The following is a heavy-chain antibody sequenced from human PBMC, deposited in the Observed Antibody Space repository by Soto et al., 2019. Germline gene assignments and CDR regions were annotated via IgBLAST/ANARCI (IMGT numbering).Heavy chain of an antibody. V-gene: IGHV3-9*01. J-gene: IGHJ6*02. CDR3: AKDHYEGTGYYGMDV. CDR1: GFTFDDYA. D-gene: IGHD2-8*02. Sequence: EVQLVESGGGLVQPGRSLRLSCAASGFTFDDYAMHWVRQAPGKGLEWVSGISWNSGSIGYADSVKGRFTISRDNAKNSLYLQMNSLRAEDTALYYCAKDHYEGTGYYGMDVWGQGTTVTVSS. CDR2: ISWNSGSI.